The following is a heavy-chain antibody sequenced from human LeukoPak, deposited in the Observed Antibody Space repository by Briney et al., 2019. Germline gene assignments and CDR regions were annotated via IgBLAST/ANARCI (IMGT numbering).Heavy chain of an antibody. Sequence: SVKVSCKASGGTFSSYGISWVRQAPGQGLEWMGGIIPILGTANYAQKFQGRVTIAADESTSTAYMELSSLRSEDTAVYYCAREGQDTAMVPNGMDVWGQGTTVTVSS. CDR3: AREGQDTAMVPNGMDV. D-gene: IGHD5-18*01. CDR1: GGTFSSYG. J-gene: IGHJ6*02. CDR2: IIPILGTA. V-gene: IGHV1-69*01.